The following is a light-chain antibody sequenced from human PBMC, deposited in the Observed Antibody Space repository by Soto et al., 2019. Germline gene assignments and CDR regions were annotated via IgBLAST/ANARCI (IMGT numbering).Light chain of an antibody. J-gene: IGKJ5*01. CDR1: QTVSITY. CDR2: DAS. CDR3: QQRSNWPPT. Sequence: VLTQSPGTLSLSPGESATLSCRASQTVSITYLTWYQQKPGQAPRLLIYDASNRATGIPARFSGSGSGTDFTLTISSLEPEDFAVYYCQQRSNWPPTFGQGTRLEIK. V-gene: IGKV3-11*01.